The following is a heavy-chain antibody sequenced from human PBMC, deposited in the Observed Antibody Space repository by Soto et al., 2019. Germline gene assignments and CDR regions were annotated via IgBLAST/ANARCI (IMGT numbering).Heavy chain of an antibody. CDR2: IYYSGST. V-gene: IGHV4-39*01. J-gene: IGHJ6*02. CDR3: ARSLYSSSWYRVYYGMDV. Sequence: QLQLQESGPGLVKPSETLSLTCTVSGGSLSSSSYYWGWIRQPPGKGLEWIGSIYYSGSTYYNPSLKSRVTMSVDPSKNQFALKLSSVTAADTAVYYCARSLYSSSWYRVYYGMDVWGQGTTVTASS. D-gene: IGHD6-13*01. CDR1: GGSLSSSSYY.